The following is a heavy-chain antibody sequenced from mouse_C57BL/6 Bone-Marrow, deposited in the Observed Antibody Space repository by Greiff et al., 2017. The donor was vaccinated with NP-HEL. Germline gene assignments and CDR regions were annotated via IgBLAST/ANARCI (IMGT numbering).Heavy chain of an antibody. D-gene: IGHD2-1*01. CDR3: ARDPIYYGNYYVMDY. Sequence: EVKLQQSGPELVKPGASVKIPCKASGYTFTDYNMDWVKQSHGKSLEWIGDINPNNGGTIYNQKFKGKATLTVDKSSSTAYMELRSLTSEDTAVYYCARDPIYYGNYYVMDYWGQGTSVTVSS. CDR2: INPNNGGT. CDR1: GYTFTDYN. J-gene: IGHJ4*01. V-gene: IGHV1-18*01.